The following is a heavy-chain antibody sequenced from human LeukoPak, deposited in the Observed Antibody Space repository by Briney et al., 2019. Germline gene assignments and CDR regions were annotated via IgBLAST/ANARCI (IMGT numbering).Heavy chain of an antibody. CDR1: GYTFTSYD. D-gene: IGHD2-2*02. V-gene: IGHV1-8*03. J-gene: IGHJ5*02. Sequence: GASVKVSCKASGYTFTSYDINWVRHATGQGLEWMGWMNPNSGNTGYAQKFQGRVTITRNTSISTAYMELSSLRSEDTAVYYCARGGCSSTSCYKRDWFDPWGQGTLVTVSS. CDR2: MNPNSGNT. CDR3: ARGGCSSTSCYKRDWFDP.